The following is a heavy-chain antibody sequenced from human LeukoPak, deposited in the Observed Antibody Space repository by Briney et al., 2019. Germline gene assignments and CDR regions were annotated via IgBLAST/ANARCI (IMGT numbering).Heavy chain of an antibody. CDR3: ARELLDSGDY. V-gene: IGHV3-30*03. Sequence: PGGSLRLSCAASGFTFSSYGMHWARQAPGKGLEWVAVISYDGSNKYYADSVKGRFTISRDNSKNTLYLQMNSLRADDTAVYYCARELLDSGDYWGQGTLVTVSS. D-gene: IGHD3-10*01. CDR1: GFTFSSYG. J-gene: IGHJ4*02. CDR2: ISYDGSNK.